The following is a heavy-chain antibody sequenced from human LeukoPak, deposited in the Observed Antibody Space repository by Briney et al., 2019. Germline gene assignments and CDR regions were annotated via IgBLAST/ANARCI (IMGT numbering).Heavy chain of an antibody. D-gene: IGHD6-13*01. CDR3: ATRGHTSSWYYFDY. CDR2: ISGSSSYT. Sequence: GGSLRLSCAASGFTFSDYYMNWIRQAPGKGLEWVSYISGSSSYTNYADSVKGRFTISRDNAKNSLYLQMNSLRAEDTAVYYCATRGHTSSWYYFDYWGQGTLVTVSS. CDR1: GFTFSDYY. J-gene: IGHJ4*02. V-gene: IGHV3-11*03.